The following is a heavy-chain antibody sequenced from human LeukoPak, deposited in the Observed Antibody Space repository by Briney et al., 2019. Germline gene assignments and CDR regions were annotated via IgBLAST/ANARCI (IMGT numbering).Heavy chain of an antibody. CDR3: ARGFYGDYYYYYGMDV. V-gene: IGHV3-66*01. D-gene: IGHD2/OR15-2a*01. CDR2: IYSGGST. J-gene: IGHJ6*02. Sequence: PGGSLRLSCAASGFTVSSNYMSWVRQAPGKGLEWVSVIYSGGSTYYADSVKGRFTISRDNSKNTLYLQMSSLRAEDTAVYYCARGFYGDYYYYYGMDVWGQGTTVTVSS. CDR1: GFTVSSNY.